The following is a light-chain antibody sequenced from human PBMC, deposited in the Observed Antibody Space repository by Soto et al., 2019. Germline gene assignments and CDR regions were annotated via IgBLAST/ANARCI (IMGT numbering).Light chain of an antibody. CDR2: GAS. Sequence: ENELTQSPATLSLPAGERATLSCRASRSVAGNYLAWYQQRPGQAPRLLMYGASIRATDIPDRFSGSGSGVHFTLTITRLEPEDSAVDFCQQYGEFRTFGQGTKVEIK. V-gene: IGKV3-20*01. CDR3: QQYGEFRT. J-gene: IGKJ1*01. CDR1: RSVAGNY.